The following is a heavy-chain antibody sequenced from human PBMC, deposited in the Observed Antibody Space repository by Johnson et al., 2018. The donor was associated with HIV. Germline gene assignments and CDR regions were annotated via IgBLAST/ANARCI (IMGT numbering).Heavy chain of an antibody. J-gene: IGHJ3*02. V-gene: IGHV3-13*01. D-gene: IGHD3-10*01. CDR2: IGSAGDT. CDR1: GFTFSSYW. CDR3: ARGYYYGSGSYYNSGAFDI. Sequence: MQLVESGGGLVQPGGSLRLSCAASGFTFSSYWMSWVRQAPGKGLEWVSAIGSAGDTYYPGSVKGRFTISRENAKNSLYLQMNSLTAGDTAVYYCARGYYYGSGSYYNSGAFDIWGQGTMVTVSS.